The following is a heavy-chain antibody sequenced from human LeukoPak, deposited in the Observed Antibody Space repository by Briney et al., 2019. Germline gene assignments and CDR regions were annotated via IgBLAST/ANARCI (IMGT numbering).Heavy chain of an antibody. CDR2: VYYSGNT. J-gene: IGHJ4*02. Sequence: PSETLSLTCTVSGGSISSSSYYWGLIRQPPGKGLEWIGSVYYSGNTYYNPSLKSRVTISVDTSKNQFSLKLSSVTAADTAVYYCARDNDYEDYWGQGTLVTVSS. CDR1: GGSISSSSYY. CDR3: ARDNDYEDY. D-gene: IGHD4-17*01. V-gene: IGHV4-39*02.